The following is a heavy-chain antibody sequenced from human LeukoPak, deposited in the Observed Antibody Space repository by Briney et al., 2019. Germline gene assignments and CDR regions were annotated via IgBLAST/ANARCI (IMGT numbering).Heavy chain of an antibody. Sequence: PETLSLTGTVSGGHISRHYWSWSGQPPRKGLEGNGDIYYTGLTDYKPSLNRRVTIPVDTYKNQFSLKRSSVTAAHTAVYYCARSAYTGYSVLWFDPWGQGNLVTVSS. D-gene: IGHD2-15*01. V-gene: IGHV4-59*11. J-gene: IGHJ5*02. CDR1: GGHISRHY. CDR2: IYYTGLT. CDR3: ARSAYTGYSVLWFDP.